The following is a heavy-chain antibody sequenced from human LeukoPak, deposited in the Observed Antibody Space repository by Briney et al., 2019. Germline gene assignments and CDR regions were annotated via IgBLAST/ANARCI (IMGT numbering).Heavy chain of an antibody. J-gene: IGHJ4*02. CDR2: NSGGSS. D-gene: IGHD6-19*01. CDR3: AKDLGSSGWYIDY. CDR1: GFTFSTYG. Sequence: GGSLRLSCAASGFTFSTYGVYWVRQAPGKGLEWVSSNSGGSSYYADSVKGRFTISRDNSKNTLYLQMNSLRAEDTAVYYCAKDLGSSGWYIDYWGQGTLATVSS. V-gene: IGHV3-23*01.